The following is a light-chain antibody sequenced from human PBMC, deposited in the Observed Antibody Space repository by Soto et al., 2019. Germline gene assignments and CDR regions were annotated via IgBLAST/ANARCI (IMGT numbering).Light chain of an antibody. V-gene: IGKV3-20*01. CDR2: GAS. CDR1: QSVSSSY. Sequence: EIVLTQSPGTLSLSPGERATLSCRASQSVSSSYLAWYQQKPGQAPRLLIYGASSRATDIPDRFSGSGSGTDFTLTISRLKPEDFAVYYCQQYGTSPWTFGQATKVDIK. J-gene: IGKJ1*01. CDR3: QQYGTSPWT.